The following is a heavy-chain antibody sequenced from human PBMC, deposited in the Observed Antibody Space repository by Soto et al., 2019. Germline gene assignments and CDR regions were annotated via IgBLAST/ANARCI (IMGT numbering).Heavy chain of an antibody. CDR1: GFTFSSYS. J-gene: IGHJ3*02. CDR2: ISSSSSTI. D-gene: IGHD3-22*01. CDR3: ARIYDSSGYYFGVGAFDI. V-gene: IGHV3-48*02. Sequence: GGSLRLSCAASGFTFSSYSMNWVRQAPGKGLEWVSYISSSSSTIYYADSVKGRFTISRDNAKNSPYLQMNSLRDEDTAVYYCARIYDSSGYYFGVGAFDIWGQGTMVTVSS.